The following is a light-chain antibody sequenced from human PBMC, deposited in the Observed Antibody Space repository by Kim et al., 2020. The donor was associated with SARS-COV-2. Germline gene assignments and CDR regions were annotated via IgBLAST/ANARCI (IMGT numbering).Light chain of an antibody. CDR2: QHT. CDR3: KAWDSSTAV. CDR1: KLGDKY. Sequence: SYELTQPPSVSVSPGQTASITCSGAKLGDKYAYWYQQKPGQSPVLVIYQHTKRPSGISQRFSGSSSGNTATLTISPAQTVDEADYYCKAWDSSTAVFGGG. J-gene: IGLJ3*02. V-gene: IGLV3-1*01.